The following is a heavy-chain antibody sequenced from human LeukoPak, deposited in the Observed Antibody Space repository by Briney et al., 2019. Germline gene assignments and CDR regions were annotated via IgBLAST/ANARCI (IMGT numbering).Heavy chain of an antibody. CDR3: ARDHSSSGYYIWFDP. V-gene: IGHV1-2*02. CDR1: GYTFTGYY. CDR2: INPNGGGT. Sequence: GASVKVSCKASGYTFTGYYMHWVRQAPGQGLEWMGWINPNGGGTNYAQKFQGRVTMTRDTSISTAYMELSRLRSDDTAVYYCARDHSSSGYYIWFDPWGQGTLVTVSS. J-gene: IGHJ5*02. D-gene: IGHD3-22*01.